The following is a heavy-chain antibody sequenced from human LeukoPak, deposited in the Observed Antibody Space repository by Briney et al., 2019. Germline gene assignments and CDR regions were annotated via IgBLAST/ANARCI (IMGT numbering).Heavy chain of an antibody. Sequence: PSETLSLTCAVYGGSFSGYYWSWIRQPPGKGLEWIGEINHSGSTNYNPSLKSRVTISVDTSKNQFSLKLSSVTAADTAVYYCAREITMVRGVIIKYGMDVWGQGTTVTVSS. D-gene: IGHD3-10*01. V-gene: IGHV4-34*01. CDR3: AREITMVRGVIIKYGMDV. CDR2: INHSGST. J-gene: IGHJ6*02. CDR1: GGSFSGYY.